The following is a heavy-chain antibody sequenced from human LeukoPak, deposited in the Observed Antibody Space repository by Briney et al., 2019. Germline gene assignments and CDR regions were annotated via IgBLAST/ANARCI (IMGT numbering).Heavy chain of an antibody. CDR1: GFTFSTYG. CDR2: IQYDGNNK. V-gene: IGHV3-30*02. Sequence: PGGSLRLSSAASGFTFSTYGMHWVRQAPGKGLEWVAFIQYDGNNKYYADSVKGRFTISRDNSKNTLYLQMNSLRAEDTAVYYCAKDALPYYYNSPPNYWGQGTLVTVSS. CDR3: AKDALPYYYNSPPNY. J-gene: IGHJ4*02. D-gene: IGHD3-22*01.